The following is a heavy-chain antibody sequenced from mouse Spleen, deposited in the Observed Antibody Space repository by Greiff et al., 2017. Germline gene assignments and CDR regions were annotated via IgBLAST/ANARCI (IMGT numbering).Heavy chain of an antibody. D-gene: IGHD1-1*01. J-gene: IGHJ1*03. CDR2: INPSSGYT. Sequence: VQLQESGAELARPGASVKMSCKASGYTFTSYTMHWVKQRPGQGLEWIGYINPSSGYTKYNQKFKDKATLTADKSSSTAYMQLSSLTSEDSAVYYCARCDYHCGSSYWYFGVWGTGTTVTVSS. V-gene: IGHV1-4*01. CDR3: ARCDYHCGSSYWYFGV. CDR1: GYTFTSYT.